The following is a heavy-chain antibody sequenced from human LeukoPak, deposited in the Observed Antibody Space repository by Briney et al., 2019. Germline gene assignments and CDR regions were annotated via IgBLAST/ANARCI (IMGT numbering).Heavy chain of an antibody. CDR1: GDSISSYY. Sequence: SETLSLTCTVSGDSISSYYWSWIRQPPGKGLESIGYIYNSGSTNYIPSLKSRVTISVDTSKNQFSLKLSSVTAADTAVYYCARAYSSSSWGWFDHWGQGTLVTVSS. J-gene: IGHJ5*02. D-gene: IGHD6-6*01. V-gene: IGHV4-59*01. CDR2: IYNSGST. CDR3: ARAYSSSSWGWFDH.